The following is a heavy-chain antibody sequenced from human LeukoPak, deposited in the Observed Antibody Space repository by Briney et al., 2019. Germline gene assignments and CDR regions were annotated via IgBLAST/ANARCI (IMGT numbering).Heavy chain of an antibody. V-gene: IGHV4-59*08. CDR3: AGHHPRNTVDF. D-gene: IGHD2-8*02. Sequence: SETLSLTCTVSGGSISSYYWSWIRQPPGKGLEWIAYVSDIGSINYNPSLKSRVTIPLDTSKNQFSLKLSSVTAADTAVYYCAGHHPRNTVDFWGQGTLVTVSS. J-gene: IGHJ4*02. CDR2: VSDIGSI. CDR1: GGSISSYY.